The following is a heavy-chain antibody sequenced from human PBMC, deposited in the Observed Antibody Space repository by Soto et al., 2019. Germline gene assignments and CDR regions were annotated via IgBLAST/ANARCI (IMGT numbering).Heavy chain of an antibody. J-gene: IGHJ4*02. V-gene: IGHV3-23*01. CDR2: INGSGGST. Sequence: EVQLLESGGGLVQPGGSLRLSCAASGFTFSSYAMSWVRQAPGKGLEWVSAINGSGGSTYYADSVKGRFTISRDNSKNTLYLQMNSLRAEDTAVYYCAKGALRMVGAWNYFDYWGQGTLVTVSS. CDR3: AKGALRMVGAWNYFDY. D-gene: IGHD1-26*01. CDR1: GFTFSSYA.